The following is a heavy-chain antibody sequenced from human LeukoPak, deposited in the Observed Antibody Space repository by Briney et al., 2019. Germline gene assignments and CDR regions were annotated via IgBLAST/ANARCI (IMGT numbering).Heavy chain of an antibody. CDR2: IYYSGST. Sequence: PSETLSLTCPVSGGSISSYYWSWVRQPPGKGLEWIGYIYYSGSTNYNPSLKSRVTISVDTSENQFSLKLSSVTAADTAVYYCARDLGEQLWSQGGVDYYYYGMDVWGQGTTVTVSS. CDR3: ARDLGEQLWSQGGVDYYYYGMDV. D-gene: IGHD5-18*01. CDR1: GGSISSYY. V-gene: IGHV4-59*01. J-gene: IGHJ6*02.